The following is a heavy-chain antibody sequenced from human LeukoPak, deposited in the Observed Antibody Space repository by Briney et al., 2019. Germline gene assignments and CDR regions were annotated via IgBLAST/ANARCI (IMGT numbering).Heavy chain of an antibody. CDR3: ARDAVTYDAFDI. V-gene: IGHV4-59*01. CDR2: VFYSGST. J-gene: IGHJ3*02. CDR1: GGSITNYY. Sequence: PSETQSLTRTVSGGSITNYYWNWIRQPPGKGLEWIGYVFYSGSTNYNPSLKSRVTISVDTSKNQFSLKVTSVTAADTALYYCARDAVTYDAFDIWGQGTMVTVSS. D-gene: IGHD2-21*02.